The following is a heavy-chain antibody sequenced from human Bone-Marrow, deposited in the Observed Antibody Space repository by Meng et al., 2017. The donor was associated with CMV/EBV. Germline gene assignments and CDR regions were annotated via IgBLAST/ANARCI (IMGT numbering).Heavy chain of an antibody. D-gene: IGHD2-2*01. CDR2: IRYDGSNK. CDR3: ARADRYCSSTSCYFRH. CDR1: GFTFSSYA. J-gene: IGHJ1*01. Sequence: GGSLRLSCAASGFTFSSYAMHWVRQAPGKGLEWVAFIRYDGSNKYYADSVKGRFTISRDNSKNTLYLQMNSLRAEDAAVYYCARADRYCSSTSCYFRHWGQGTLVTVSS. V-gene: IGHV3-30*02.